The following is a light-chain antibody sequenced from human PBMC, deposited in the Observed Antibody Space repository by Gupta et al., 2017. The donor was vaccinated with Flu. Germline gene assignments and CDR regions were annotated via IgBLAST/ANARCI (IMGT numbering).Light chain of an antibody. V-gene: IGKV1-5*03. J-gene: IGKJ4*01. Sequence: GDRSTITCRASQSISSWLAWYQQQPGKAPKILLQKASNLESGVPSRFTGSGSGTEFTLTISSLQPDDFAAYYCQQYCTSPLTFGGGTKVEIE. CDR1: QSISSW. CDR2: KAS. CDR3: QQYCTSPLT.